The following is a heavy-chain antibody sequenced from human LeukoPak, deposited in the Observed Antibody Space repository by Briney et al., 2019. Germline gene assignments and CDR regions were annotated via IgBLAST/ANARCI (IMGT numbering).Heavy chain of an antibody. CDR1: GYTFTGYY. CDR2: IYPYSGEP. CDR3: ARDRNSGTSLDI. J-gene: IGHJ3*02. D-gene: IGHD6-6*01. V-gene: IGHV1-2*02. Sequence: AAVTVSCKASGYTFTGYYIHWVRQAPGQGLEWMGWIYPYSGEPNYPQNFQGRVTMTRDTSISTAYMELSSLKSDDTAVYYCARDRNSGTSLDIWGQGTMLTLSS.